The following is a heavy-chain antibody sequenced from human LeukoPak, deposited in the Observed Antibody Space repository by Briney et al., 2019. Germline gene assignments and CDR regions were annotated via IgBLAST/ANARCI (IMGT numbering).Heavy chain of an antibody. J-gene: IGHJ4*02. CDR1: GFTFSSYA. Sequence: PGGSLRLSCPASGFTFSSYAMSWVRQAPGKGLEWVSAISGSGGSTYYADSVKGRFTISRDNSKNTLYLQMNSLRAEDTAVYYCAKDVGDYYDSSGYVSAAPGGVYWGQGTLVTVSS. CDR2: ISGSGGST. D-gene: IGHD3-22*01. V-gene: IGHV3-23*01. CDR3: AKDVGDYYDSSGYVSAAPGGVY.